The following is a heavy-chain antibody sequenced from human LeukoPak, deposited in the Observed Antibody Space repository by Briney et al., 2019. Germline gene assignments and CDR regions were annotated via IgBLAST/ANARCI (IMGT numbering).Heavy chain of an antibody. CDR1: GFTFSSYW. J-gene: IGHJ6*03. CDR3: ARVLSSTSYYYYYVDV. Sequence: GGSLRLSCAASGFTFSSYWMSWVRQAPGKGLEWVANIKQDGSEKYYVDSVKGRFTISRDNAKNSLYLQMNSLRAEDTAVYYCARVLSSTSYYYYYVDVWGKGTTVTVSS. CDR2: IKQDGSEK. V-gene: IGHV3-7*01. D-gene: IGHD2-2*01.